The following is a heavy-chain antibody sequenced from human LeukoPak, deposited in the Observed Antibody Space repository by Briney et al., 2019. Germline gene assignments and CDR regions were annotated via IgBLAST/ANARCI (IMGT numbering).Heavy chain of an antibody. V-gene: IGHV4-34*01. CDR1: GGSFSGYH. Sequence: SETLSLTCGVYGGSFSGYHWTWIRLRPGKGLEWIGDINHSGSTHYNPSLKSRVTISVDTSNNQFSLKLHSVTAADTAVYYCARHLDSSSGYVDYWGQGTLVTVSS. J-gene: IGHJ4*02. CDR2: INHSGST. CDR3: ARHLDSSSGYVDY. D-gene: IGHD6-6*01.